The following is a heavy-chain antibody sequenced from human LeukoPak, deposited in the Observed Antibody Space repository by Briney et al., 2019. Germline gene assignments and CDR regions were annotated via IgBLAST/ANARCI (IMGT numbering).Heavy chain of an antibody. V-gene: IGHV3-48*01. J-gene: IGHJ4*02. D-gene: IGHD5-18*01. CDR3: ARGRGYSPFDY. CDR2: ISSSSTI. CDR1: GFTFSSYS. Sequence: GGSLRLSCAASGFTFSSYSMNWVRQAPGKGLEWVSYISSSSTIYYADSVKGRFTISRDNAKNSLYLQMNSLRAEDTAVYYCARGRGYSPFDYWGQGTLVTVSS.